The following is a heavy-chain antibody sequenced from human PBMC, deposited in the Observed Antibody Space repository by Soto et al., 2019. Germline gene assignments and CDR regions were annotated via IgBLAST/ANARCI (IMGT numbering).Heavy chain of an antibody. CDR2: ISDTGSG. CDR1: SGSVSSGSNY. CDR3: ARAHSGYDPLGMDV. D-gene: IGHD5-12*01. V-gene: IGHV4-61*01. J-gene: IGHJ6*02. Sequence: QVQLQESGPGLVEPPATLAVTCTVSSGSVSSGSNYWSGTQQPPGRGLEWVGCISDTGSGDYNPSLKSRVTISVHTSKRQFSLRLNSVTAADTAVYYCARAHSGYDPLGMDVWGQGTTVTVSS.